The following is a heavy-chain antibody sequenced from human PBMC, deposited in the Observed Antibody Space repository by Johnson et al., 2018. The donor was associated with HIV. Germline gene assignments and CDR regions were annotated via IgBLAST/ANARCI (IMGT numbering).Heavy chain of an antibody. CDR3: ARAMRWPNSFDI. J-gene: IGHJ3*02. D-gene: IGHD5-24*01. CDR2: IRYDGSND. V-gene: IGHV3-30*02. Sequence: QVQLVESGGGVVQPGDSLRLSCAASGFTFSSYGMPWVRQAPGKGLEWVAFIRYDGSNDFYTDSVKGRFTISRDTSKNTLYLQMNSRRAEDTAVYYCARAMRWPNSFDIRGQGTMVTVSS. CDR1: GFTFSSYG.